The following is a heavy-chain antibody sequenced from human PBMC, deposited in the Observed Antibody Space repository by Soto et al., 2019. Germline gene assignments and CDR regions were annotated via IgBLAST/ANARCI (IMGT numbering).Heavy chain of an antibody. J-gene: IGHJ6*02. CDR3: AGIGEEVYYGMGV. CDR2: VFYTGRA. D-gene: IGHD1-26*01. CDR1: CGSLGSYY. Sequence: SETLSLTCTVSCGSLGSYYWSWIRQPPGKGLEWIGYVFYTGRANYNASLKSRVSISLDRYTNEFSLRLTSVTAADTAVYYCAGIGEEVYYGMGVWGQGTTVTVSS. V-gene: IGHV4-59*12.